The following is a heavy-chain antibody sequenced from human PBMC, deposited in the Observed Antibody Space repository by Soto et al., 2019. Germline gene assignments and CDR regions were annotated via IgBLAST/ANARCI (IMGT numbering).Heavy chain of an antibody. Sequence: GGSLRLSCAASGFTFRSFTMNWVRQAPGKGLEWVSTISSNSACIYYTDALRGRFTISRDNAKDSLHLQMNSLRAEDTAVYYCTRDASRDSSARGWFDPWGPGTLVTVSS. J-gene: IGHJ5*02. D-gene: IGHD6-13*01. CDR1: GFTFRSFT. V-gene: IGHV3-21*01. CDR3: TRDASRDSSARGWFDP. CDR2: ISSNSACI.